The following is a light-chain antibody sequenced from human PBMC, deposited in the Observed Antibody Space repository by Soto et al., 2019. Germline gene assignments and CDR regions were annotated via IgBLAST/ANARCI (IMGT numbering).Light chain of an antibody. J-gene: IGKJ5*01. CDR2: DAS. CDR3: QQYGSSPSIT. CDR1: QSVSSSY. V-gene: IGKV3-20*01. Sequence: EIVLTQSPGTLSLSPGERATLSCRASQSVSSSYLAWYQQKPGQAPRLLIYDASSRATGIPDRFSGSVSGIDFTLTISRLEPEDFAVYYCQQYGSSPSITFGQGTRLEIK.